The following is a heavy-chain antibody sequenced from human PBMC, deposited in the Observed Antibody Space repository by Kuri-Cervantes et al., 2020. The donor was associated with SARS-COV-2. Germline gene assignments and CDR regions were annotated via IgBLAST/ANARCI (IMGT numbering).Heavy chain of an antibody. CDR2: INPSGGST. CDR1: RYTFTMYS. V-gene: IGHV1-46*01. D-gene: IGHD3-22*01. CDR3: ASDFFDYDSTGSHY. Sequence: ASVKVSCKASRYTFTMYSVHWVRQAPGQGLEWMGVINPSGGSTSYAQKFQDRITMTRDTSTSTVYMELSSLRSEDTAVYYCASDFFDYDSTGSHYWGQGTLVTVSS. J-gene: IGHJ4*02.